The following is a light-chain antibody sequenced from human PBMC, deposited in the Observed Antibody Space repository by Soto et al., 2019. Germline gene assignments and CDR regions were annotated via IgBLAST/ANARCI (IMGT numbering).Light chain of an antibody. Sequence: QSVLTQPASVSGSVGQSITISCTGTSSDVGGYNYVSWYQQHPGEAPKLLICEVSNRPSGVSNRFSGSKSGNTASLTISGLQAEDEADYYCCSYTTRTTLYVFGSRTKVTV. CDR1: SSDVGGYNY. CDR2: EVS. CDR3: CSYTTRTTLYV. V-gene: IGLV2-14*01. J-gene: IGLJ1*01.